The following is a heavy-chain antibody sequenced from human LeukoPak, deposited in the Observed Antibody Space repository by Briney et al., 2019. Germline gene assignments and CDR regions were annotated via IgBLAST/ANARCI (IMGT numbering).Heavy chain of an antibody. D-gene: IGHD3-3*01. Sequence: QPGGSLRLSCAASGFTFSSYWMSWVRQAPGKGLEWVANIMQDGSEKYYVDSVKGRFTISRDNAKNSLYLQMNSLRAEDTAVYYCARDEYFWSGYYTDYWGQGTLVTVSS. J-gene: IGHJ4*02. CDR3: ARDEYFWSGYYTDY. CDR1: GFTFSSYW. CDR2: IMQDGSEK. V-gene: IGHV3-7*01.